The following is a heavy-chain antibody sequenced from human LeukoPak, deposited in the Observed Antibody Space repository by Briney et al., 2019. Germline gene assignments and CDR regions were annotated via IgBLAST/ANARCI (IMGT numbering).Heavy chain of an antibody. CDR3: ARRWNYGRNYYIDV. CDR2: INDSGRI. D-gene: IGHD1-7*01. J-gene: IGHJ6*03. V-gene: IGHV4-34*01. CDR1: GGSFSNYY. Sequence: SETLSLTCAVYGGSFSNYYWSWIRQPPGKGLEWIGEINDSGRINYNPSLMSRVTVSVDTSKNQFSLRLTSVTATDTAVYDCARRWNYGRNYYIDVWGKGATVSVSS.